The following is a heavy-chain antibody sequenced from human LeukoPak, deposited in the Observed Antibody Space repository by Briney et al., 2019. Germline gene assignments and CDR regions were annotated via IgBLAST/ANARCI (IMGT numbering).Heavy chain of an antibody. D-gene: IGHD2-21*01. J-gene: IGHJ4*02. V-gene: IGHV3-30-3*01. Sequence: PGGSLRLSCAASGFTFSSYAMHWVRQAPGKGLEWVAVISYDGSNKYYADSVKGRFTISRDNAKNSLYLQMNSLRAEDTAVYYCARDPQGHNYWGQGTLVTVSS. CDR2: ISYDGSNK. CDR1: GFTFSSYA. CDR3: ARDPQGHNY.